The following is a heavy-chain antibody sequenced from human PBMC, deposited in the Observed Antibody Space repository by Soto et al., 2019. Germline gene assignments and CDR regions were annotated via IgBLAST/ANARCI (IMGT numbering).Heavy chain of an antibody. V-gene: IGHV3-23*01. CDR1: EFTFSNYA. CDR3: AKGPPPSGGLERIDQ. CDR2: ISGSGGTT. D-gene: IGHD2-15*01. Sequence: PGGSLRLSCAASEFTFSNYAMSWVRQAPGKGLEWVSGISGSGGTTYYADSVKGRFTISRDNSKNTLYLQMNSLRAEDTAAYYCAKGPPPSGGLERIDQWARGTLFTVS. J-gene: IGHJ1*01.